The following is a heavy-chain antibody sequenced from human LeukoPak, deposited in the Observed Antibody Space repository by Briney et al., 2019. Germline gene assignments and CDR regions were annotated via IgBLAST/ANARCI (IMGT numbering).Heavy chain of an antibody. CDR2: IKGDGIST. V-gene: IGHV3-74*01. CDR3: AKGALGAAAAGTFDY. Sequence: PGGSLRLSCSASGFSFSYYWIHWVRHAPGQGLEWVSRIKGDGISTNYADSVKGRFTISRDNAKNSLYLQMNSLRAEDTALYYCAKGALGAAAAGTFDYWGQGTLVTVSS. D-gene: IGHD6-13*01. CDR1: GFSFSYYW. J-gene: IGHJ4*02.